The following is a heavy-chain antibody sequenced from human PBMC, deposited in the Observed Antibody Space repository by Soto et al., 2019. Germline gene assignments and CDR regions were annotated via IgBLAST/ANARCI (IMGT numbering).Heavy chain of an antibody. D-gene: IGHD6-19*01. J-gene: IGHJ4*02. V-gene: IGHV1-18*04. CDR2: ISANSGNT. Sequence: ASVKVSCKAFGFIFNNYAISWVRQAPGQGLEWTGWISANSGNTNYAQKLQGRVTMTTDTSTSTAYMELRSLRSDDTAVYYCARDPGIAVAGTSIHFDYWGQGTLVTVSS. CDR1: GFIFNNYA. CDR3: ARDPGIAVAGTSIHFDY.